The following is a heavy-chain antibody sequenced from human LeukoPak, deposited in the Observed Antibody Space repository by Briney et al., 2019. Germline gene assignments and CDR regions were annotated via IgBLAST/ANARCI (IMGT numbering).Heavy chain of an antibody. CDR1: GFTFSDYY. CDR2: ISSSSSYI. Sequence: GGSLRLSCAASGFTFSDYYMSWIRQAPGKGLEWVSSISSSSSYIYYADSVKGRFTISRDNAKNSLYLQMNSLRAEDTAVYYCARLDIVVVPAARGYYYGMDVWGQGTTVTVSS. J-gene: IGHJ6*02. V-gene: IGHV3-11*06. D-gene: IGHD2-2*01. CDR3: ARLDIVVVPAARGYYYGMDV.